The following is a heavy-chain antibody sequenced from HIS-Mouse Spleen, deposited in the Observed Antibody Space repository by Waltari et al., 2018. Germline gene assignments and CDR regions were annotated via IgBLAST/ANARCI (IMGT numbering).Heavy chain of an antibody. J-gene: IGHJ3*02. D-gene: IGHD6-19*01. V-gene: IGHV3-66*01. CDR1: GFPVSSTY. CDR2: IYSGGST. CDR3: ARGIAVAGRGAFDI. Sequence: EVQLVASGGGLVQPGGSLRLSCAASGFPVSSTYMSWVSQAPGKGLEWVSVIYSGGSTYYADSVKGRFTISRDNSKNTLYLQMNSLRAEDTAVYYCARGIAVAGRGAFDIWGQGTMVTVSS.